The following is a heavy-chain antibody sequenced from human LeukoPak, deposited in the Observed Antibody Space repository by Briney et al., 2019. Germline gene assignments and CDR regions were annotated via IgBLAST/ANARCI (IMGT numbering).Heavy chain of an antibody. CDR2: ISWDGGST. CDR1: GFTFDDYT. V-gene: IGHV3-43*01. CDR3: AKGGMATIGGYFDY. J-gene: IGHJ4*02. D-gene: IGHD5-12*01. Sequence: GGSLRLSCAASGFTFDDYTMHWVRHAPGKGLEWASLISWDGGSTYYADSVKGRFTISRDNSKNSLYLQMNSLRTEDTALYYCAKGGMATIGGYFDYWGQGTLVTVSS.